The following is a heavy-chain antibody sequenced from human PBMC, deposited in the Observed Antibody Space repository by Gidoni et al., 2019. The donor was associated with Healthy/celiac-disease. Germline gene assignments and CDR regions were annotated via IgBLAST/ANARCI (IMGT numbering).Heavy chain of an antibody. CDR2: ISAYNGNT. J-gene: IGHJ6*02. CDR3: ARDRCGDYDCWSEGNGMDV. Sequence: QVQLVQSAAEVPKPGPSVQVPCKPSCYTFTSSGIRWVRQAPGQGLEWMGWISAYNGNTNYAQKIQGRVTMTTDTSTSTAYMELRSLRSDDTAVYYCARDRCGDYDCWSEGNGMDVWGQGTTVTVSS. V-gene: IGHV1-18*04. D-gene: IGHD3-3*01. CDR1: CYTFTSSG.